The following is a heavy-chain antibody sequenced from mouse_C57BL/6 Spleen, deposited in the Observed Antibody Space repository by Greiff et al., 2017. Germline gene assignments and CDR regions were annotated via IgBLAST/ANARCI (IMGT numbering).Heavy chain of an antibody. V-gene: IGHV1-81*01. D-gene: IGHD1-1*01. CDR1: GYTFTSYG. Sequence: QVQLKQSGAELARPGASVKLSCKASGYTFTSYGISWVKQRTGQGLEWIGEIYPRSGNTYYNEKFKGKATLTADNSSSTAYMELRSLTSEDSAVYFCARLDYYGSSYDAMDYWGQGTSVTVSS. J-gene: IGHJ4*01. CDR3: ARLDYYGSSYDAMDY. CDR2: IYPRSGNT.